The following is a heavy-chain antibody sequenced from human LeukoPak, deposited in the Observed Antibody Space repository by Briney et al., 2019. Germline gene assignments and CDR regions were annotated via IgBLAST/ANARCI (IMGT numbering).Heavy chain of an antibody. CDR3: TRVVHVPSLFDS. D-gene: IGHD6-6*01. CDR1: DSSITSTYY. Sequence: PSETLSLTCTVSDSSITSTYYWACFRQPPGKRLEWISTIFRLQTVRTFYNPSLESRLTLSLDPSQNHFSLNRTSVTAAYTALYFCTRVVHVPSLFDSWGQGTLVTVS. V-gene: IGHV4-38-2*02. J-gene: IGHJ4*02. CDR2: IFRLQTVRT.